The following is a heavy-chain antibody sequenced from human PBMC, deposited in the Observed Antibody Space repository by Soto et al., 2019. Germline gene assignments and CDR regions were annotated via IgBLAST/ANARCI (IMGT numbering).Heavy chain of an antibody. CDR1: GFTFSSYA. Sequence: EVQLLESGGGLVQPGGSLRLPCAASGFTFSSYAMSWVRQAPGKGLEWVSAISGSGGSTYYADSVKGRFTISRDNSKNTLYLQMNSLSAEDTDVYYCAKLPYYDFWSGYPNYYSYYMDVWGKGTTVTVSS. CDR2: ISGSGGST. D-gene: IGHD3-3*01. V-gene: IGHV3-23*01. J-gene: IGHJ6*03. CDR3: AKLPYYDFWSGYPNYYSYYMDV.